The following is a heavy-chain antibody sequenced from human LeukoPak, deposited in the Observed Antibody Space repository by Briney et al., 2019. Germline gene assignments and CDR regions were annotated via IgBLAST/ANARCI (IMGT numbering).Heavy chain of an antibody. CDR3: ARDTGSSWFYYYGMDV. Sequence: HTGGSLRLSCAASGFTFSSYGMHWVRQAPGKGLEWVAVIWYDGSNKYYADSVKGRFTISRDNSKNTLYLQMNSLRAEDTAVYYCARDTGSSWFYYYGMDVWGQGTTVTVSS. J-gene: IGHJ6*02. CDR1: GFTFSSYG. CDR2: IWYDGSNK. D-gene: IGHD6-13*01. V-gene: IGHV3-33*01.